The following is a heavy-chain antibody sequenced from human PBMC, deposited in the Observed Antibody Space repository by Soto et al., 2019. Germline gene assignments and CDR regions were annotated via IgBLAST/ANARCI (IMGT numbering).Heavy chain of an antibody. V-gene: IGHV3-9*01. CDR1: GFRFEQYV. J-gene: IGHJ4*01. D-gene: IGHD3-10*01. CDR3: LQDAPKGSIDY. CDR2: VSPTGDTV. Sequence: VQVVASGGGLVQPGRSLRLSCAVSGFRFEQYVMHWVQQPPGKGLECVSTVSPTGDTVAYADSVEGRFTVSRDNAKNALYLQMNSRNGDDTACYDCLQDAPKGSIDYWGHGTLVTVS.